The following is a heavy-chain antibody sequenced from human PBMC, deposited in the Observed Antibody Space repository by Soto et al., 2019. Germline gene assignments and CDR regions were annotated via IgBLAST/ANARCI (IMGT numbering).Heavy chain of an antibody. CDR1: GDSVSSNSAA. V-gene: IGHV6-1*01. Sequence: SPTLSLTCAISGDSVSSNSAAWNWIRQSPSRGLEWLGRTYYRSKWYNDYAVSVKSRITINPDTSKNQLSLRLNSVTPEDTAVYYCARGGLIDYDFWSGCPPQDYYGMDVWGQGTTVTVSS. D-gene: IGHD3-3*01. J-gene: IGHJ6*02. CDR3: ARGGLIDYDFWSGCPPQDYYGMDV. CDR2: TYYRSKWYN.